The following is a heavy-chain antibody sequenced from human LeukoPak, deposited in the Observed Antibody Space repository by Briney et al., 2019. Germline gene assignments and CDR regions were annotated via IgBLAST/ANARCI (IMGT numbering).Heavy chain of an antibody. CDR2: IYYSGST. CDR1: GGSISSSSYY. J-gene: IGHJ6*02. D-gene: IGHD6-6*01. Sequence: PSETLSLTCTVSGGSISSSSYYWGWIRQPPGKGLEWIGYIYYSGSTNYNPSLKSRVTISVDTSKNQFSLKLSSVTAADTAVYYCAREQLVGYYYGMDVWGQGTTVTVSS. CDR3: AREQLVGYYYGMDV. V-gene: IGHV4-61*01.